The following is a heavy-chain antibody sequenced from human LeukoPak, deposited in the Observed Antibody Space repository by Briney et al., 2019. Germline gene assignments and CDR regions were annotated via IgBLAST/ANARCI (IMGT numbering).Heavy chain of an antibody. J-gene: IGHJ4*02. CDR1: GFTFDDYA. Sequence: GGSLRLSCAASGFTFDDYAMHWVRQAPGKGLEWVSLISGDGGSTYRADSVKGRFTISRDNSKNSLYLQMNSLRTEDTALYYCATALPFDYWGQGNLVTVSS. CDR2: ISGDGGST. CDR3: ATALPFDY. V-gene: IGHV3-43*02.